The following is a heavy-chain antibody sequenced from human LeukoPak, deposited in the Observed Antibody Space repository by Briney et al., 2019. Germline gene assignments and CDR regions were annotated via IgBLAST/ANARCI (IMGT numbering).Heavy chain of an antibody. V-gene: IGHV5-51*01. CDR2: IFPADSDT. D-gene: IGHD4-17*01. Sequence: GESLKISCRGSGYSFTNFWIGWVRQMPGKGLEWMGIIFPADSDTRYSPSFQGQVTISADKSISTAYLQWSSLKAPDTAMYYCAKPYGEFDSWGQGTLVTVSS. CDR1: GYSFTNFW. J-gene: IGHJ4*02. CDR3: AKPYGEFDS.